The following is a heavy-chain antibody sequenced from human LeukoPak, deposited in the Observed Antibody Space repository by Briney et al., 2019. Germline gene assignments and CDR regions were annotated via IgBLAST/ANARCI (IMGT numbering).Heavy chain of an antibody. Sequence: ASVKVSCKASGYTFTSYGISWVRQAPGQGLEWMGWISAYNDNTNYAQKLQGRVTMTTDTSTSTAYMELRSLRSDDTAVYYCARAISGGSPITASDYWGQGTLVTVSS. CDR3: ARAISGGSPITASDY. CDR1: GYTFTSYG. D-gene: IGHD2-15*01. J-gene: IGHJ4*02. V-gene: IGHV1-18*01. CDR2: ISAYNDNT.